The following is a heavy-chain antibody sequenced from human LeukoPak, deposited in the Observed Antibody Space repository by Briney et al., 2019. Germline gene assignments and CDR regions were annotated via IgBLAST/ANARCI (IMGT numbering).Heavy chain of an antibody. D-gene: IGHD3-10*01. Sequence: GGSLRLSCAASGFTFDDYAMHWVRQAPGKGLEWVAFIRYDGSNKYYADSVKGRFTISRDNSKNTLYLQMNSLRAEDTAVYYCAGTGGSGSYGFGYWGQGTLVTVSS. V-gene: IGHV3-30*02. CDR1: GFTFDDYA. CDR2: IRYDGSNK. CDR3: AGTGGSGSYGFGY. J-gene: IGHJ4*02.